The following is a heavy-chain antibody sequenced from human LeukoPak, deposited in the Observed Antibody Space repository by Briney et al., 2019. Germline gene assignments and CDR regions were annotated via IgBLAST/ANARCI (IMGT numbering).Heavy chain of an antibody. Sequence: GGSLRLSCAASGFTFSSYSMNWVRQAPGKGLEWVSSISSSSSYIYYADSVKGRFTISRDNAKNSLYLQMNSLRAEDTAVYYCAADYYGSGSYYSNWFDPWGQGTLVTVSS. CDR1: GFTFSSYS. CDR3: AADYYGSGSYYSNWFDP. CDR2: ISSSSSYI. V-gene: IGHV3-21*01. J-gene: IGHJ5*02. D-gene: IGHD3-10*01.